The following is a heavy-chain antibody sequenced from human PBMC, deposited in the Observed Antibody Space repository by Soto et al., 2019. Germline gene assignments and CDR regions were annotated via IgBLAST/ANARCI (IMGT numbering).Heavy chain of an antibody. V-gene: IGHV3-48*04. CDR1: GFTFSSYG. CDR3: ARESPFDP. Sequence: GGSLRLSCVASGFTFSSYGMNWVRQGPGKGLEWLSSISKSGTTTYYADSVKGRFTISRDNAKNSLYLQMNSLRAEDTAVYYCARESPFDPWGQGTLVTVSS. CDR2: ISKSGTTT. J-gene: IGHJ5*02.